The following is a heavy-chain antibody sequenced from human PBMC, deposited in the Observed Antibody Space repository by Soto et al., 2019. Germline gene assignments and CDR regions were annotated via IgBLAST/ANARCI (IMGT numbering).Heavy chain of an antibody. V-gene: IGHV4-39*02. CDR3: VRDMQLWRLDS. D-gene: IGHD2-21*01. CDR1: GGSVSSNSYS. CDR2: IYSTENT. J-gene: IGHJ4*02. Sequence: SETLSLTCTVSGGSVSSNSYSWGWIRQSPGKGLEWIGTIYSTENTYYHPSLLSRVTISVDTSMNSLRAEDTAVYYCVRDMQLWRLDSWGQGTLVTVSS.